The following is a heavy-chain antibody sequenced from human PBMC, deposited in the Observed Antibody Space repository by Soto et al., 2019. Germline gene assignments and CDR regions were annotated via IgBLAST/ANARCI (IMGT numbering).Heavy chain of an antibody. D-gene: IGHD6-19*01. Sequence: PSETLSLTCTVSGGSIRSSSSYSGWIRQPPGKGLEWVGSIYYSGSTYYNPSLKSRVTISVDTSKNQFSLKLSSVTAADTAVYYCARHNPEEQWLPYYYYYGMDVWGQGTTVTVSS. CDR2: IYYSGST. CDR3: ARHNPEEQWLPYYYYYGMDV. J-gene: IGHJ6*02. CDR1: GGSIRSSSSY. V-gene: IGHV4-39*01.